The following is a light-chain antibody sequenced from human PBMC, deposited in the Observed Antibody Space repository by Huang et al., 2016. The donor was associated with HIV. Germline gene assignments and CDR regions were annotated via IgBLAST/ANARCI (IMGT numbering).Light chain of an antibody. J-gene: IGKJ4*01. V-gene: IGKV1D-12*01. CDR3: QQVDAFPLT. CDR2: ATS. Sequence: IQMTQSPPSVSASVGDRVTITCRASQNIMKGFAWYQVKPGKVPKLLISATSSLQSGVPSRFSASGSGTDFTLTVNSLELEDFATYYCQQVDAFPLTFGGGTKVEI. CDR1: QNIMKG.